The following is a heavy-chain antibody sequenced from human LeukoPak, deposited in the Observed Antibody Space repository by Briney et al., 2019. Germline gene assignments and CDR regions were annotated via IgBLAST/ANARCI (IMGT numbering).Heavy chain of an antibody. CDR1: WFLVSNNY. CDR2: IYSGGST. CDR3: IDRSSDF. V-gene: IGHV3-53*01. J-gene: IGHJ4*02. Sequence: LVPSWASSWFLVSNNYMSLVRQPPGKGEGWGSVIYSGGSTYYAHYVKGRFTSSRDNSMNTLYLQITSLRAYDTAGYNCIDRSSDFWGQGTLVTVSS. D-gene: IGHD6-19*01.